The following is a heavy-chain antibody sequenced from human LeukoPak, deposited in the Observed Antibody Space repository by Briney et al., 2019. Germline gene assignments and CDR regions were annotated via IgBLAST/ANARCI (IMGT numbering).Heavy chain of an antibody. V-gene: IGHV4-61*09. CDR2: IHTSGNT. CDR3: ARGVTPFDY. CDR1: GGSISSGSYC. Sequence: SETLSLTCTVSGGSISSGSYCWSWIRQPAGKGLEWIGHIHTSGNTNYNPSLKSRVTISVDTSKNQFSLKLSSVTAADTAVYYCARGVTPFDYWGQGTLVTVSS. D-gene: IGHD2-21*02. J-gene: IGHJ4*02.